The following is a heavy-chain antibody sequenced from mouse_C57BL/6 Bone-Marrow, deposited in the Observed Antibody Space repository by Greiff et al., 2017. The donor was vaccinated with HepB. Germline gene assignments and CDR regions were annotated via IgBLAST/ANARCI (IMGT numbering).Heavy chain of an antibody. CDR1: GFTFTDYY. CDR2: IRNKANGYNT. Sequence: EVQLVESGGGLVQPGGSLSLSCAASGFTFTDYYMSWVRQTPGKALEWVGFIRNKANGYNTEYSVSVKCRFTISRDNSQSILHLQMNALRAEDSATYYCARYTTPPKGNYAMGYWGQGTSVTVSS. V-gene: IGHV7-3*01. J-gene: IGHJ4*01. CDR3: ARYTTPPKGNYAMGY.